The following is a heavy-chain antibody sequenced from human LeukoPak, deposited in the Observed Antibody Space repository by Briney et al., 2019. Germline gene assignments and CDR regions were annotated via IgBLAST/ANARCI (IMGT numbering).Heavy chain of an antibody. D-gene: IGHD6-13*01. CDR1: GFTFSSYW. Sequence: GGSLRLSCAASGFTFSSYWMHWVRQAPGKGLVWVSRINSDGSSTSYADSVKGRFTISRDNAKNTLYPQMNSLRAEDTAVYYCATNPPSSSWVYWGQGTLVTVSS. J-gene: IGHJ4*02. CDR2: INSDGSST. CDR3: ATNPPSSSWVY. V-gene: IGHV3-74*01.